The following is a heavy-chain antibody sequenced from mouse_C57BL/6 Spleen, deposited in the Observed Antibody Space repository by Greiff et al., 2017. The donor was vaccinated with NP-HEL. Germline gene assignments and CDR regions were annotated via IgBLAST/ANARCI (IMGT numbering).Heavy chain of an antibody. J-gene: IGHJ4*01. CDR1: GYSITSDY. CDR3: ARSHYGYDEGYAMDY. D-gene: IGHD2-2*01. CDR2: ISYSGST. Sequence: EVQRVESGPGLAKPSQTLSLTCSATGYSITSDYWNWIRKFPGNKLEYMGYISYSGSTYYNPSLKSRISITRDTSKNQYYLQLNSVTTEDTATYYCARSHYGYDEGYAMDYWGQGTSVTVSS. V-gene: IGHV3-8*01.